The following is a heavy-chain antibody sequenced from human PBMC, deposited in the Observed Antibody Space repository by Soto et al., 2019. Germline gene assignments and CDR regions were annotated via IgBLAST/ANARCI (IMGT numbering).Heavy chain of an antibody. CDR3: ATSYGSGYRAFDY. Sequence: QVQLVQSGAEVKRPGSSVKVSCKASGDTSAFYSINWVRQAPGLGLEWMGRINPILSMSNYAQRFQGRVTMTADKSTSTAYMVLNSLRSEDTAMYYCATSYGSGYRAFDYWGQGALVTVSS. V-gene: IGHV1-69*02. D-gene: IGHD3-10*01. CDR2: INPILSMS. J-gene: IGHJ4*02. CDR1: GDTSAFYS.